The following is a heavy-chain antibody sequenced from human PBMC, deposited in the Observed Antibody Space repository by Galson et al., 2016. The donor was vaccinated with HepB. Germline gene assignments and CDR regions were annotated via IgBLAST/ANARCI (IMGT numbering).Heavy chain of an antibody. Sequence: SLRLSCAASGFTFSPYAMHWVRQAPGKGLEWAAVISSDGNNKYYADSVKGRFTISRDNSKNTLYLQMNSLRPEDTAVYYCARGGRVRQLDPYYFDYWGQGTLVTVSS. CDR1: GFTFSPYA. CDR2: ISSDGNNK. J-gene: IGHJ4*02. D-gene: IGHD6-13*01. V-gene: IGHV3-30*04. CDR3: ARGGRVRQLDPYYFDY.